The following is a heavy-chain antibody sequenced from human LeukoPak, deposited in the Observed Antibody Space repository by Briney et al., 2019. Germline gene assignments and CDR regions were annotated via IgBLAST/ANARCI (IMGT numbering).Heavy chain of an antibody. V-gene: IGHV4-59*02. CDR3: AKLLGEEY. CDR1: GASVGSYF. Sequence: PSETLSLTCTVSGASVGSYFWSWIRQSPEKGLEWIGYVYHSGSSSSNPSLQSRVTISQDTSRNQVSLKMTSATAADTAVYYCAKLLGEEYWGQGTQVVVSS. J-gene: IGHJ4*02. CDR2: VYHSGSS. D-gene: IGHD6-6*01.